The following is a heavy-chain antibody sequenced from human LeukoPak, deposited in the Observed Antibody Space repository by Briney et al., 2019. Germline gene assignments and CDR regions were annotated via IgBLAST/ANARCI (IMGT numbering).Heavy chain of an antibody. Sequence: SETLSLTCAVSGYSISSGYYWGWIRQTPGKGLEWIGSIHHSGSTYYNPSLKSRGTILMDTSKNHFSLKLNSVTAADTAVYYCAGKYYYHSSGYFYVDYWGQGTLVTVSS. V-gene: IGHV4-38-2*01. CDR1: GYSISSGYY. CDR2: IHHSGST. D-gene: IGHD3-22*01. CDR3: AGKYYYHSSGYFYVDY. J-gene: IGHJ4*02.